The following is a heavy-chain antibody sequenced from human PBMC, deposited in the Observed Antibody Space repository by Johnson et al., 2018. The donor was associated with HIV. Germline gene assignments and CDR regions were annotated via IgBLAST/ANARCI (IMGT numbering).Heavy chain of an antibody. J-gene: IGHJ3*02. D-gene: IGHD3-16*01. V-gene: IGHV3-7*02. Sequence: VQLVESGGGLVKPGGSLRLSCAASGFTFSSYWMSWVRQAPGKGLEWVANIKQDGSNKYYADSVKGRFTIFRDNSKNTLYLQMGSLRAEDMAVYYCARGQGGAIPHDAFDIWGQGTMVTVSS. CDR2: IKQDGSNK. CDR1: GFTFSSYW. CDR3: ARGQGGAIPHDAFDI.